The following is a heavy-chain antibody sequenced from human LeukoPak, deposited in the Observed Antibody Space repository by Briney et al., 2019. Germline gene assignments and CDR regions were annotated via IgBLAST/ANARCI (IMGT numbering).Heavy chain of an antibody. D-gene: IGHD3-16*01. Sequence: GGSLRLSCAAPGFTFSSYAMSWVRQAPGKGLEWVSAISGSGGSTYYADSVKGRFTISRDNSKNTLYLQMNSLRAEDTAVYYCAKPGDYDYVWGSYTNDYWGQGTLVTVSS. CDR1: GFTFSSYA. CDR2: ISGSGGST. CDR3: AKPGDYDYVWGSYTNDY. V-gene: IGHV3-23*01. J-gene: IGHJ4*02.